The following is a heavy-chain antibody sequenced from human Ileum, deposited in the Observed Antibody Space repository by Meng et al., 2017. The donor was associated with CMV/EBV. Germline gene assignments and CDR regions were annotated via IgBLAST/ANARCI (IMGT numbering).Heavy chain of an antibody. D-gene: IGHD2-2*01. Sequence: SETLSLTCTVSGGSISSGGYYWSWIRQHPGKGLEWIGYIYYSGSTYYNPSLKSRVTISVDTSKNQFSLKLSSVTAADTAVYYCARGGASSTSCYGILCYWGQGTTVTVSS. CDR2: IYYSGST. J-gene: IGHJ4*02. CDR1: GGSISSGGYY. V-gene: IGHV4-31*03. CDR3: ARGGASSTSCYGILCY.